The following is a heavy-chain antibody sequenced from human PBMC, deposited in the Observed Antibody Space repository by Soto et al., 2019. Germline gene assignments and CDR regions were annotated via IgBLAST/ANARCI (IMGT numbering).Heavy chain of an antibody. V-gene: IGHV4-59*01. CDR2: IYYSGST. Sequence: PSETLSLTCTVSGGSISSYYWSWIRQPPGKGLEWIGYIYYSGSTNYNPSLKSRVTISVDTSKNQFSLKLSSVTAADTAVYYCARVLLGRLACFDPWGQGTLVTVSS. CDR1: GGSISSYY. J-gene: IGHJ5*02. D-gene: IGHD3-10*01. CDR3: ARVLLGRLACFDP.